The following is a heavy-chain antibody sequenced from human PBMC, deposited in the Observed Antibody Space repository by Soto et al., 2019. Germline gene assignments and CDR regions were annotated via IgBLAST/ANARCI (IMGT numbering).Heavy chain of an antibody. J-gene: IGHJ5*02. CDR3: ARGYKWNWTWFDP. CDR1: GGSFSGYY. V-gene: IGHV4-34*01. Sequence: SETLSLTCAVYGGSFSGYYWGWIRQPPGKGLEWIGEINHSGSTNYNPSLKSRVTISVDTSKNQFSLKLSSVTAADTAVYYCARGYKWNWTWFDPWGQGTLVTVSS. CDR2: INHSGST. D-gene: IGHD1-7*01.